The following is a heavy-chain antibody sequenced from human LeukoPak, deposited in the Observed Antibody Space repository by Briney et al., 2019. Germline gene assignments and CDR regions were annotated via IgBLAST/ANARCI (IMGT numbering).Heavy chain of an antibody. CDR3: ARFYYDSSGSYYYYMDV. D-gene: IGHD3-22*01. V-gene: IGHV4-59*12. CDR2: IYYSGST. CDR1: GGSISSYY. J-gene: IGHJ6*03. Sequence: KPSETLSLTCTVSGGSISSYYWSWIRQPPGKGLEWIGYIYYSGSTNYNPSLKSRVTISVDTSKNQFPLKLSSVTAADTAVYYCARFYYDSSGSYYYYMDVWGKGTTVTVSS.